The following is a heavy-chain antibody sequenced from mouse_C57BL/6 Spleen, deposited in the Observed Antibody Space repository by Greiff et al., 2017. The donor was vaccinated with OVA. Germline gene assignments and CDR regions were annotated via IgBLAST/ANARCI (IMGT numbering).Heavy chain of an antibody. CDR3: ARSTTGY. D-gene: IGHD1-1*01. J-gene: IGHJ2*01. CDR2: IYPGDGDT. Sequence: QVQLKQSGPELVKPGASVKISCKASGYAFSSSWMNWVKQRPGKGLEWIGRIYPGDGDTNYNGKFKGKATLTADKSSSTAYMQLSSLTSEDAAVYFCARSTTGYWGQGTTLTVSS. V-gene: IGHV1-82*01. CDR1: GYAFSSSW.